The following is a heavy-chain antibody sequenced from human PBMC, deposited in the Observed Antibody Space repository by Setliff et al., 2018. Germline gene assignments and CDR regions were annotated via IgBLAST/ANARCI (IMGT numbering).Heavy chain of an antibody. Sequence: SETLSLTCTVSGGSINNYYWSWIRQPAGKGLEWIGRVYSNVGTNFNPSLKSRVTMSVDASKNQISLKLMSVTAADTAVYYCVREGYSEYFQDWGRGTLVTVSS. J-gene: IGHJ1*01. CDR1: GGSINNYY. D-gene: IGHD1-1*01. V-gene: IGHV4-4*07. CDR2: VYSNVGT. CDR3: VREGYSEYFQD.